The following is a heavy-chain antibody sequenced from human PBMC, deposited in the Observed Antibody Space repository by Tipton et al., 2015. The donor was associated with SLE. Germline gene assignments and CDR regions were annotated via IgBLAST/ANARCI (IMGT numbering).Heavy chain of an antibody. J-gene: IGHJ4*02. Sequence: SLRLSCTASGFSFGDYGMAWVRQAPGKGLEWVGFIRSKPYGGTTEYVASVKGRFIISRDDSKSIAYLQMNSLKTEDTAVYYCIREDSAGDWRLDYWGQGTLVTVSS. D-gene: IGHD3/OR15-3a*01. CDR1: GFSFGDYG. V-gene: IGHV3-49*04. CDR2: IRSKPYGGTT. CDR3: IREDSAGDWRLDY.